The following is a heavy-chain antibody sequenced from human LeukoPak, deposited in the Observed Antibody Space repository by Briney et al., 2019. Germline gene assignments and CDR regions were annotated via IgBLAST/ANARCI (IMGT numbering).Heavy chain of an antibody. CDR3: ARTMVRGVTASPNWFDP. J-gene: IGHJ5*02. CDR1: GFTFSSYA. Sequence: GGSLRLSCAASGFTFSSYAMSWVRQAPGKGLEWVSVIYSGGSTYYADSVKGRFTISRDNSKNTLYLQMNSLRAEDTAVYYCARTMVRGVTASPNWFDPWGQGTLVTVSS. D-gene: IGHD3-10*01. CDR2: IYSGGST. V-gene: IGHV3-66*01.